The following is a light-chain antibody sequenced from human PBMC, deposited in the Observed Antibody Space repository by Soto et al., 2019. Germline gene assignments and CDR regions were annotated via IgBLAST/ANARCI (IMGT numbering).Light chain of an antibody. CDR2: AAS. CDR1: TSISSY. Sequence: IQMTQSPSSLSASVGDRDTITSRGSTSISSYLSWYQQKPGKATKLLVYAASSLQSGVPSRFSGGCSGSDLALTISSLQPEDFSTYYCQQRYSSPPITFGQETRLEI. J-gene: IGKJ5*01. V-gene: IGKV1-39*01. CDR3: QQRYSSPPIT.